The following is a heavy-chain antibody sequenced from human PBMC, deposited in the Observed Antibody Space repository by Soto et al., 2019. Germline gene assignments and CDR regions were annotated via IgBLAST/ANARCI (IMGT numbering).Heavy chain of an antibody. CDR1: GGSISSSSYY. CDR3: RRSSRYSTDV. V-gene: IGHV4-39*01. CDR2: IYYSGST. Sequence: SETLSLTCTVSGGSISSSSYYWGWIRQPPGKGLEWIGSIYYSGSTYYNPSLKSRVTISVDTSKNQFSLKLSSVTAADTAVYYCRRSSRYSTDVWGQGITVTVSS. D-gene: IGHD6-19*01. J-gene: IGHJ6*02.